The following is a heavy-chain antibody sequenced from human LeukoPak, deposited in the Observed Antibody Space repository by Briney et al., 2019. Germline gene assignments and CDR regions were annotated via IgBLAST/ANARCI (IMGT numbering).Heavy chain of an antibody. D-gene: IGHD1-26*01. J-gene: IGHJ4*02. V-gene: IGHV1-8*01. CDR1: GYTFTSYD. Sequence: ASVKVSCKASGYTFTSYDINWVRQATGQGLEWMGWMNPNSGNTGYAQKFQGRVTMTKNTSISTAYMELSSLRSEDTAVYYCARGRHSGRYFDHDYFFDYWGQGTLVTVSS. CDR3: ARGRHSGRYFDHDYFFDY. CDR2: MNPNSGNT.